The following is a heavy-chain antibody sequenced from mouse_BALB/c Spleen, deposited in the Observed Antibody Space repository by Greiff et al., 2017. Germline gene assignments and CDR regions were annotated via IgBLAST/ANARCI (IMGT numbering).Heavy chain of an antibody. CDR2: ISSGGSYT. J-gene: IGHJ2*01. V-gene: IGHV5-6*02. CDR3: ARRGDYYGRNYFDY. D-gene: IGHD1-1*01. CDR1: GFTFSSYG. Sequence: DVKLVESGGDLVKPGGSLKLSCAASGFTFSSYGMSWVRQTPDKRLEWVATISSGGSYTYYPDSVKGRFTISRDNAKNTLYLQMSSLKSEDTAMYYCARRGDYYGRNYFDYWGQGTTLTVSS.